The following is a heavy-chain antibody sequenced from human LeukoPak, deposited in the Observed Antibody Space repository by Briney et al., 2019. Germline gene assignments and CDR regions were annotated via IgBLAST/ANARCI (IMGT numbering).Heavy chain of an antibody. Sequence: ASVKVSXKASGYTFTSYDINWVRQATGQGLEWMGWMNPNSGNTGYAQKFQGRVTMTRNTSISTAYMELSSLRSEDTAVYYCAITFGGVIVLGYWGQGTLVTVSS. D-gene: IGHD3-16*02. J-gene: IGHJ4*02. CDR3: AITFGGVIVLGY. CDR1: GYTFTSYD. CDR2: MNPNSGNT. V-gene: IGHV1-8*01.